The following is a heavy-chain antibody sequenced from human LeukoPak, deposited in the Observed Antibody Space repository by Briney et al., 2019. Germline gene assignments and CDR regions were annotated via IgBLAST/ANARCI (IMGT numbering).Heavy chain of an antibody. Sequence: SETLSHTCAVYGGSFSGYYWSWIRQPPGKGLEWIGEINHSGSTYYNPSLKSRVTISVDTSKNQFSLKLSSVTAADTAVYYCARSFTYYYDSSGYSGLPFDYWGQGTLVTVSS. CDR2: INHSGST. J-gene: IGHJ4*02. V-gene: IGHV4-34*01. CDR1: GGSFSGYY. CDR3: ARSFTYYYDSSGYSGLPFDY. D-gene: IGHD3-22*01.